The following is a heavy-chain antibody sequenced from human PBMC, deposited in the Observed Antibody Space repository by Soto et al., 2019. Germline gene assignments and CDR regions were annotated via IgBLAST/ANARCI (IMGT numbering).Heavy chain of an antibody. V-gene: IGHV3-53*04. J-gene: IGHJ3*02. CDR3: ARYDYGDYLDAFDI. CDR1: GFTVSSNY. D-gene: IGHD4-17*01. CDR2: IYSGGST. Sequence: GSLRLSCAASGFTVSSNYMSWVRQAPGKGLEWVSVIYSGGSTYYADSVKGRFTISRHNSKNTLYLQMNSLRAEDTAVYYCARYDYGDYLDAFDIWGQGTMVTVSS.